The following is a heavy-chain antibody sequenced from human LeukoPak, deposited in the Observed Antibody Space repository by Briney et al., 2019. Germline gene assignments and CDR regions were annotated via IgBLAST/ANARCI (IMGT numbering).Heavy chain of an antibody. D-gene: IGHD2-8*01. CDR1: GYTLTELF. Sequence: GASVKDSCKVSGYTLTELFMHWVRPAPGKGLEGMGGFDPEDGETIYAQKFQGRVTMTEDTSTDTAYMELSSLRSEDTTVYYCATLTAEGLYCTNGVCLYFDYWGQGTLVTVSS. CDR2: FDPEDGET. V-gene: IGHV1-24*01. J-gene: IGHJ4*02. CDR3: ATLTAEGLYCTNGVCLYFDY.